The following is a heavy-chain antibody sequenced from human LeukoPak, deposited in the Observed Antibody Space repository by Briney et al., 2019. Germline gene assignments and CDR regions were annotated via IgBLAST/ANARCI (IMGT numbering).Heavy chain of an antibody. CDR3: AKDLWTKQNPPGYFDY. CDR1: AFTFTSYG. V-gene: IGHV3-30*02. Sequence: PGGSLRLTCAVSAFTFTSYGMHWVRQAPGKGLEWVAFIRYDGSKQYYIDSVKGRFTVSRDNSKNTLYLQMNNLRAEDTAVYYCAKDLWTKQNPPGYFDYWGQGTLVTVSS. D-gene: IGHD1-1*01. J-gene: IGHJ4*02. CDR2: IRYDGSKQ.